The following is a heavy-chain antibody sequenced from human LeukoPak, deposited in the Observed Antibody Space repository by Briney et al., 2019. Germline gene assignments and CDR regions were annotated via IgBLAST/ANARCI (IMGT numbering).Heavy chain of an antibody. CDR3: ARVVSVADSEYLDY. D-gene: IGHD6-19*01. CDR1: GFTFTDFF. CDR2: SRNKARGYSA. J-gene: IGHJ4*02. V-gene: IGHV3-72*01. Sequence: GGSLSLSCAASGFTFTDFFMGWVRLTPGKGLEWIGRSRNKARGYSAEYAASVQGRFTISRDDSKNSLYMQMDSLKTDDTAVYYCARVVSVADSEYLDYWGQGTLVTVSS.